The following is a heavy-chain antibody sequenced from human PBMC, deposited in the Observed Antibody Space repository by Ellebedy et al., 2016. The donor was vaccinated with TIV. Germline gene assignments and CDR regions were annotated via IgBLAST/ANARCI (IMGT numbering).Heavy chain of an antibody. CDR3: AKDRDYYGSGSYVPWFDP. D-gene: IGHD3-10*01. CDR1: GFTFSSYA. J-gene: IGHJ5*02. CDR2: ISGSGGST. V-gene: IGHV3-23*01. Sequence: GGSLRLSXAASGFTFSSYAMSWVRQAPGKGLEWVSAISGSGGSTYYADSVKGRFTISRDNSKNTLYLQMNSLRAEDTAVYYCAKDRDYYGSGSYVPWFDPWGQGTLVTVSS.